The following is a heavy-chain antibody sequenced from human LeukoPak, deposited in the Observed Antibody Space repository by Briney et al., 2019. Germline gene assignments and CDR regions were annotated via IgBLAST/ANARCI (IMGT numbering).Heavy chain of an antibody. CDR1: GFTFSSYA. J-gene: IGHJ5*02. D-gene: IGHD3-10*01. CDR3: AKEVPYYYGSGSSAYNWFDP. V-gene: IGHV3-23*01. CDR2: ISGSGGST. Sequence: PGGSLRLSCAASGFTFSSYAMSWVRQAPGKGLEWVSAISGSGGSTYYADSVKGRFTISGDNSKNTLYLQMNSLRAEDTAVYYCAKEVPYYYGSGSSAYNWFDPWGQGTLVTVSS.